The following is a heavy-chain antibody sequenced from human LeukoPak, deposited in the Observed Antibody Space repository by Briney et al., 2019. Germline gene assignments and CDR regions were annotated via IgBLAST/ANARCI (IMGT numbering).Heavy chain of an antibody. CDR1: GFTFSSYA. Sequence: GGSLRLSCAASGFTFSSYAMHWVRQAPGKGLEWVAVISYDGSNKYYADSVKGRFTISRDNSKNTLYLQMSSLRAEDTAVYYCARGDFWSGSSGNYYYGMDVWGQGTTVTVSS. D-gene: IGHD3-3*01. J-gene: IGHJ6*02. CDR2: ISYDGSNK. CDR3: ARGDFWSGSSGNYYYGMDV. V-gene: IGHV3-30-3*01.